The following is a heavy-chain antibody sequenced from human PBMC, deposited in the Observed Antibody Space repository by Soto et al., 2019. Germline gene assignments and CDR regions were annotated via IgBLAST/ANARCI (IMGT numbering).Heavy chain of an antibody. Sequence: GSLRLSCAVSGFTFSSYEMNWVRQAPGKGLEWVSYIGTSGKTIYYADSVRGRFTISRDNAKNSLYLQMNSLRAEDTAVYFCARDPAIYSGKFDYGLDVWGRGTTVTVSS. CDR3: ARDPAIYSGKFDYGLDV. D-gene: IGHD4-4*01. J-gene: IGHJ6*02. CDR2: IGTSGKTI. CDR1: GFTFSSYE. V-gene: IGHV3-48*03.